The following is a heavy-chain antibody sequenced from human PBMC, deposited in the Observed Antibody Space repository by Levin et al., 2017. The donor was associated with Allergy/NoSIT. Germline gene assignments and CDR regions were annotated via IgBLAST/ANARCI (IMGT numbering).Heavy chain of an antibody. CDR1: GFTFSSYG. D-gene: IGHD3-9*01. J-gene: IGHJ3*02. CDR3: ATTYYDILTGQWYDAFDI. V-gene: IGHV3-33*01. CDR2: IWYDGSNK. Sequence: PGGSLRLSCAASGFTFSSYGMHWVRQAPGKGLEWVAVIWYDGSNKYYADSVKGRFTISRDNSKNTLYLQMNSLRAEDTAVYYCATTYYDILTGQWYDAFDIWGQGTMVTVSS.